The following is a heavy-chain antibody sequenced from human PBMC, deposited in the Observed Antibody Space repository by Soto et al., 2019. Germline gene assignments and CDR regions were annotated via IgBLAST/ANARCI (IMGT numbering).Heavy chain of an antibody. V-gene: IGHV2-5*02. CDR3: ALLTYYYDSSGYYSSAEYFQH. Sequence: QITLKESGPTLVKPTQTLTLTCTFSGFSLSTSGVGVGWIRQPPGKALEWLALIYWDDDKRYSPSLKSRLTIPKDTAKNQVVLTMTNMDPVDTATYYCALLTYYYDSSGYYSSAEYFQHWGQGTLVNVSS. D-gene: IGHD3-22*01. CDR2: IYWDDDK. CDR1: GFSLSTSGVG. J-gene: IGHJ1*01.